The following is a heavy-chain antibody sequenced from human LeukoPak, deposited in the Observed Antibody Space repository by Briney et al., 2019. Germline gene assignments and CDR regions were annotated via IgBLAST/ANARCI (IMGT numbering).Heavy chain of an antibody. Sequence: SVKVSCKASGYTFTYRYLHWVRQAPGQALEWMGWITPFNGNTNYAQKFQDRVTVTRDRSMSTAYMELSSLRSEDTAMYYCAVQMATIAAFDIWGQGTMVTVSS. CDR1: GYTFTYRY. D-gene: IGHD5-24*01. CDR3: AVQMATIAAFDI. V-gene: IGHV1-45*02. J-gene: IGHJ3*02. CDR2: ITPFNGNT.